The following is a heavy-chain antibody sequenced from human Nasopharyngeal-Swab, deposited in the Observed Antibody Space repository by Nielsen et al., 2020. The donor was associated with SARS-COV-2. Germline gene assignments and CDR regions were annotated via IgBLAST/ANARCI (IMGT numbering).Heavy chain of an antibody. V-gene: IGHV1/OR15-1*01. J-gene: IGHJ6*02. CDR2: INPNSGGT. CDR3: AAELIASGWYSGYYYYGMDV. Sequence: VSVKASCKASGYTFTSYYMHWVRQASGQELGWMGRINPNSGGTNYAQKFQGRVTMTRDTSISTAYTELSSLRSEDTAVYYCAAELIASGWYSGYYYYGMDVWGQGTTVTVSS. CDR1: GYTFTSYY. D-gene: IGHD6-19*01.